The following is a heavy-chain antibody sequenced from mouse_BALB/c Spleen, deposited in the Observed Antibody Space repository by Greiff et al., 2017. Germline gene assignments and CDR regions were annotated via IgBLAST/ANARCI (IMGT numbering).Heavy chain of an antibody. CDR1: GYTFTSYY. CDR3: ARSTEYGNYGSWIAY. CDR2: IYPGNVNT. D-gene: IGHD2-10*02. Sequence: QVQLKQSGPELVKPGASVRISCKASGYTFTSYYIHWVKQRPGQGLEWIGWIYPGNVNTKYNEKFKGKATLTADKSSSTAYMQLSSLTSEDSAVYFWARSTEYGNYGSWIAYWGQGTLVTVSA. V-gene: IGHV1S56*01. J-gene: IGHJ3*01.